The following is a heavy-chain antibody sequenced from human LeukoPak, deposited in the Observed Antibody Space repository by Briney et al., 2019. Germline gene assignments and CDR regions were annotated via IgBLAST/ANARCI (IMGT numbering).Heavy chain of an antibody. V-gene: IGHV4-59*01. CDR3: ARADGPGDAFDI. D-gene: IGHD2-2*01. CDR1: GGSISSYY. Sequence: SETLSLTCTVSGGSISSYYWSWIRQPPGKGLEWIGYIYYSGSTNYNPSLMSRVTISVDTSKNQFSLKLSSVTAADTAVYYCARADGPGDAFDIWGQGTMVTVSS. J-gene: IGHJ3*02. CDR2: IYYSGST.